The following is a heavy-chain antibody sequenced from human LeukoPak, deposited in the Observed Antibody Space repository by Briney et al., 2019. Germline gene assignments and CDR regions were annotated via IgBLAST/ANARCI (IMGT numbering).Heavy chain of an antibody. CDR3: ARDLGGSYYSAFDI. J-gene: IGHJ3*02. D-gene: IGHD1-26*01. CDR1: GFTFSSYS. Sequence: PGGSLRLSCAASGFTFSSYSMNWVRQAPGKGLEWVSSISSSSSYIYYADSVKGRFTISRDNAKNSLYLQMNSLRAEDTAVYYCARDLGGSYYSAFDIWGQGTMVTVPS. CDR2: ISSSSSYI. V-gene: IGHV3-21*01.